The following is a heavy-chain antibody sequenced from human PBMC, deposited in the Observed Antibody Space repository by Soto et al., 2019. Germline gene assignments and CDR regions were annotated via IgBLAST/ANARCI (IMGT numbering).Heavy chain of an antibody. CDR1: GFTFSSYX. CDR3: XXXXXXXXXXXXXXXXDP. CDR2: ISGSGGST. J-gene: IGHJ5*02. Sequence: EVQLLESGGGLVQPGGSLRLSCAASGFTFSSYXXXXXXXXXXXXXXXXXXISGSGGSTYYADSVKGRFTISRDNSKXXXXXXXXXXXXXXXXXXXXXXXXXXXXXXXXXXXXDPWGQGTLVTVSS. V-gene: IGHV3-23*01.